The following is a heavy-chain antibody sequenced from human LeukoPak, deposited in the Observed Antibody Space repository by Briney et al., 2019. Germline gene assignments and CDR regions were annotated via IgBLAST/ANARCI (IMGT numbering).Heavy chain of an antibody. Sequence: GGSLRLSCAASGFSFSSYEMNWVRQAPGKGLEWVSYISSSGSTIYYADSVKGRFTISRDNAKNSLYLQMNSLRAEDTAVYYCARDRYDNRGYHDYWGQGTLVTVSA. J-gene: IGHJ4*02. CDR2: ISSSGSTI. D-gene: IGHD3-22*01. CDR3: ARDRYDNRGYHDY. V-gene: IGHV3-48*03. CDR1: GFSFSSYE.